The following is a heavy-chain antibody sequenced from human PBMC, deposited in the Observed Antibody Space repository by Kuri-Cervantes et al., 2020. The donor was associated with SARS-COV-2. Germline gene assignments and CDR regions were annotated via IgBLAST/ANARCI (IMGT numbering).Heavy chain of an antibody. CDR3: ARAWSGELLGYFDY. CDR2: ISSSSSYI. Sequence: GESLKISCAASGFTFSSYSMNWVRQAPGKGLEWVSSISSSSSYIYYADSVKGRFTISRDNAKSSLYLQMNSLRAEDTAVYYCARAWSGELLGYFDYWGQGTLVTVSS. J-gene: IGHJ4*02. D-gene: IGHD3-10*01. CDR1: GFTFSSYS. V-gene: IGHV3-21*01.